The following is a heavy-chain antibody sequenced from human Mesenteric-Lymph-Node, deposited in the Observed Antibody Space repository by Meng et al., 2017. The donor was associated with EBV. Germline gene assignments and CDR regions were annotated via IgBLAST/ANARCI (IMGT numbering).Heavy chain of an antibody. CDR2: ISGYNGNT. V-gene: IGHV1-18*01. CDR3: AREADGATFDY. D-gene: IGHD1-26*01. Sequence: QVQLGQSGAGAKKPGASVKVSCKAPGYTFTSYGISWVRQAPGQGLEWMGWISGYNGNTNYAQKLQGRVTMTTDTSTSTAYMELRSLRSDDTAVYYCAREADGATFDYWGQGTLVTVSS. CDR1: GYTFTSYG. J-gene: IGHJ4*02.